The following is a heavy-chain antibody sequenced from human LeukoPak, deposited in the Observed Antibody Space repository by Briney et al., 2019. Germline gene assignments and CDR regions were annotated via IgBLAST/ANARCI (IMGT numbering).Heavy chain of an antibody. J-gene: IGHJ4*02. CDR2: IYYSGST. Sequence: PSETLSLTCTVSGYSISSGFYWGWIRQPPGKGLEWIGYIYYSGSTNYNPSLKSRVTISVDTSKNQFSLKLSSVTAADTAVYYCARGPMYYYGSGSWLFDYWGQGTLVTVSS. CDR3: ARGPMYYYGSGSWLFDY. CDR1: GYSISSGFY. D-gene: IGHD3-10*01. V-gene: IGHV4-61*01.